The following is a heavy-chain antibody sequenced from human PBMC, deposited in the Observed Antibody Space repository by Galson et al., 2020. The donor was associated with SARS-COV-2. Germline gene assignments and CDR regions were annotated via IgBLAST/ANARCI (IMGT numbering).Heavy chain of an antibody. CDR1: GYSITNDYW. V-gene: IGHV4-38-2*01. Sequence: SETLSLTCGVSGYSITNDYWWGWIRLAPGNGLEWIGSIYHNGDTHYSPSLKSRITISVDTSTNQFSLKLTSVTAADTAAYYCARQIGSGRWGFDIWGQGTMVTVSS. CDR3: ARQIGSGRWGFDI. J-gene: IGHJ3*02. D-gene: IGHD6-19*01. CDR2: IYHNGDT.